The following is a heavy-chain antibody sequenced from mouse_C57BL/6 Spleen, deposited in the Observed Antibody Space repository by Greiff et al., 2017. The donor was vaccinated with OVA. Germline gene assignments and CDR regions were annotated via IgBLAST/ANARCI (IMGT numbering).Heavy chain of an antibody. V-gene: IGHV5-9-1*02. D-gene: IGHD1-1*01. CDR3: TSHYYGSSYWYFDV. CDR1: GFTFSSYA. J-gene: IGHJ1*03. CDR2: ISSGGDYI. Sequence: EVMLVESGAGLVKPGGSLKLSCAASGFTFSSYAMSWVRQTPEKRLEWVAYISSGGDYIYYADTVKGRFTISRDNARNTLYLQMSSLKSEDTAMYYCTSHYYGSSYWYFDVWGTGTTVTVSS.